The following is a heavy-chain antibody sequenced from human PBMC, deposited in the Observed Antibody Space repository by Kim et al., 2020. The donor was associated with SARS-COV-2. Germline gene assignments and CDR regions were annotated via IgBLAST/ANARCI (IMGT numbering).Heavy chain of an antibody. CDR2: ISYDGSNK. J-gene: IGHJ1*01. CDR3: AKGELLQLDLQH. V-gene: IGHV3-30*18. Sequence: GGSLRLSCAASGFTFSSYGMHWVRQAPGKGLEWVAVISYDGSNKYYADSVKGRFTISRDNSKNTLYLQMNSLRAEDTAVYYCAKGELLQLDLQHWGQGTLVTVSS. CDR1: GFTFSSYG. D-gene: IGHD1-26*01.